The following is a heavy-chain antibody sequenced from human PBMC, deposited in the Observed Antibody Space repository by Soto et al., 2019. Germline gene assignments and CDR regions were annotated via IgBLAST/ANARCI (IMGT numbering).Heavy chain of an antibody. V-gene: IGHV4-31*02. CDR2: IQKSRSS. Sequence: SETLSLTWTVSSGSLSSGGYYWSWIRQHPGKGSGGIGYIQKSRSSFYKPCLKSRITISVEMSKNQSSLKLVSVCAADTDVYYCGSPYYENLTGRTYDAFDIWGQGTMVTVSS. CDR3: GSPYYENLTGRTYDAFDI. CDR1: SGSLSSGGYY. J-gene: IGHJ3*02. D-gene: IGHD3-9*01.